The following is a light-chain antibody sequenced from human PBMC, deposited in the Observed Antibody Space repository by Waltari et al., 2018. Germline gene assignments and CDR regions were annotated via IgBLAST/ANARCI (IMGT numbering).Light chain of an antibody. CDR2: QDS. CDR1: KLGDKY. Sequence: SYELTQPPSVSVSPGQTASITCSGDKLGDKYPYWYQQKPGQSPVLLIYQDSKRPSGIPERFSGSNSGNTATLTISGTQAMDEADYYCQAWDSSTASVVFGGGTKLTVL. J-gene: IGLJ2*01. V-gene: IGLV3-1*01. CDR3: QAWDSSTASVV.